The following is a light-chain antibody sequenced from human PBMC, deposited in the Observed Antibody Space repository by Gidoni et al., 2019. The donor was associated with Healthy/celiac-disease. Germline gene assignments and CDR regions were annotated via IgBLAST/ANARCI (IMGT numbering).Light chain of an antibody. CDR1: QGISSY. V-gene: IGKV1-9*01. Sequence: DIQLTHSPSFLSASVGDRVTITCRASQGISSYLAWYQQKPGKAPKLLIYAASTLQGGVPSRFSGSGSGTEFTLTISSLQPEDFATYSCQQLSSSPLTFGPGTKVEIK. J-gene: IGKJ3*01. CDR3: QQLSSSPLT. CDR2: AAS.